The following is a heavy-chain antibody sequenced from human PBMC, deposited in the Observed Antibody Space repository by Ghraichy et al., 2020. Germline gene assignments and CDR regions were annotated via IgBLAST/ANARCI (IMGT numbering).Heavy chain of an antibody. Sequence: GGSLRLSCAASGFTFSSYSMNWVRQAPGKGLEWVLSISSSSSYIYYADSVKGRFTISRDNAKNSLYLQMNSLRAEDTAVYYCARAPPEGYCSGGSCYYYGMDVWGQGTTVTVSS. V-gene: IGHV3-21*01. D-gene: IGHD2-15*01. CDR3: ARAPPEGYCSGGSCYYYGMDV. J-gene: IGHJ6*02. CDR2: ISSSSSYI. CDR1: GFTFSSYS.